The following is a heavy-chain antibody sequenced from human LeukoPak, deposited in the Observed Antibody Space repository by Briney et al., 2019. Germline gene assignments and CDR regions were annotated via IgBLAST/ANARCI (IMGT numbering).Heavy chain of an antibody. CDR3: AEGLAATPY. J-gene: IGHJ4*02. V-gene: IGHV3-23*01. CDR2: ITGSGGRT. CDR1: GFTLNSHA. Sequence: PGGSLRLSCEASGFTLNSHAMTWVRQAPGKGLEWVSSITGSGGRTYYADSVKGRFTISRDTSKNTLYLQMNSLTAEDTAVYYCAEGLAATPYWGQGTLVTVSS. D-gene: IGHD2-2*01.